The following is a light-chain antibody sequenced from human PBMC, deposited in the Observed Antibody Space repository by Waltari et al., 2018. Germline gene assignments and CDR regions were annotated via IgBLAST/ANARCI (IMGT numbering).Light chain of an antibody. CDR3: QHYVSLPVT. CDR2: GTS. V-gene: IGKV3-20*01. CDR1: QSVGGS. Sequence: EILLTQSPGTLSLSPGERATLSCRASQSVGGSLAWYQQKPGQPPRLLIYGTSNRATGTPDRFSGGGSGTDFSLTISRLEPEDVAVYYCQHYVSLPVTFGQGTKVEIK. J-gene: IGKJ1*01.